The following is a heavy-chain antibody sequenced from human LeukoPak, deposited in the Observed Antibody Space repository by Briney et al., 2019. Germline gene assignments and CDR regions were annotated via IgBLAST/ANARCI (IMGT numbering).Heavy chain of an antibody. CDR2: ISGSGGST. D-gene: IGHD2-2*01. CDR1: GFTFSSYA. V-gene: IGHV3-23*01. Sequence: GGSLRLSCAASGFTFSSYAMSWVREAPGKGLEWVSAISGSGGSTYYADSVEGRFTISRDNSKNTLCLQMNSLRAEDTAVYYRAKMGDVVVPAAILSWGQGTLVTVSS. CDR3: AKMGDVVVPAAILS. J-gene: IGHJ4*02.